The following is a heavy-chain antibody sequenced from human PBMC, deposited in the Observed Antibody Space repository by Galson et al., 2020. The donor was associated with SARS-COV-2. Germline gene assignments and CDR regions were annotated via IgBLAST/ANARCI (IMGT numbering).Heavy chain of an antibody. D-gene: IGHD2-8*01. CDR3: AQTTEVGDFTSCGCLKRVWFYP. J-gene: IGHJ5*02. CDR1: GFSLTTTGMC. Sequence: ESAPTLVKPTQTLTLTCTFSGFSLTTTGMCVSWIRQSPGKALEWLARIASDADKYYNTSLKTRLTISKDTSTNQVVLTMANMDPVDTATYYCAQTTEVGDFTSCGCLKRVWFYPWGQGALVTVSS. CDR2: IASDADK. V-gene: IGHV2-70*11.